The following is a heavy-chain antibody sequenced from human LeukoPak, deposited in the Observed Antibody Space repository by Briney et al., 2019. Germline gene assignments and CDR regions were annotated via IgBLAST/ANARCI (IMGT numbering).Heavy chain of an antibody. CDR2: ISAYNGNT. CDR1: GYTFTSYG. V-gene: IGHV1-18*01. CDR3: ARIREGYYYMDV. J-gene: IGHJ6*03. Sequence: ASVKVSCKASGYTFTSYGISWVRQAPGQGLEWMGWISAYNGNTNYAQKLQGRVTMTTDTSTSTAYMELRSLRSGDTAVYYCARIREGYYYMDVWGKGTTVTVSS.